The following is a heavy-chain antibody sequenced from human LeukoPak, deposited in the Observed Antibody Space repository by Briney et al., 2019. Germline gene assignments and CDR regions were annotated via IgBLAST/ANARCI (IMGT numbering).Heavy chain of an antibody. D-gene: IGHD4-11*01. CDR1: GFSVITNY. J-gene: IGHJ4*02. CDR2: ISRGANT. V-gene: IGHV3-66*01. Sequence: GGSLRLSCAGSGFSVITNYMSWVRQAPGEGLEWVSVISRGANTYYADSVKSRFTISRDSSTNTVYLQMDSLRAEDTAVYFCVKEAPGTTIYYWGQGTLVTVSS. CDR3: VKEAPGTTIYY.